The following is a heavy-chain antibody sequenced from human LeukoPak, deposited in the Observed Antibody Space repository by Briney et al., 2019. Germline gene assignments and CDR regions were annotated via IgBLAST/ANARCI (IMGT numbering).Heavy chain of an antibody. CDR2: INPSGAST. D-gene: IGHD3-3*01. V-gene: IGHV1-46*01. Sequence: ASVKVSCKASGYIFTNYQMHWVRQAPGQGPEWMGMINPSGASTSYAQKFQGRVTMTRDTSISTAYMELSRLRSDDTAVYYCARDPSITIFGVVNLFDYWGQGTLVTVSS. CDR1: GYIFTNYQ. CDR3: ARDPSITIFGVVNLFDY. J-gene: IGHJ4*02.